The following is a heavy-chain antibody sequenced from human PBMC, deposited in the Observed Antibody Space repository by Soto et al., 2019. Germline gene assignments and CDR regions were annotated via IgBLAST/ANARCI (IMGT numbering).Heavy chain of an antibody. Sequence: GGSLRLSCAASGFTFSSYAMSWVRQAPGKGLEWVSAISGSGGSTYYADSVKGRFTISRDNSKNTLYLQMNSLRAEDTAVYYCAKSAGAPTHPIPGAYYYDSSGSYFDYWGQGTLVTVSS. CDR1: GFTFSSYA. J-gene: IGHJ4*02. D-gene: IGHD3-22*01. CDR3: AKSAGAPTHPIPGAYYYDSSGSYFDY. CDR2: ISGSGGST. V-gene: IGHV3-23*01.